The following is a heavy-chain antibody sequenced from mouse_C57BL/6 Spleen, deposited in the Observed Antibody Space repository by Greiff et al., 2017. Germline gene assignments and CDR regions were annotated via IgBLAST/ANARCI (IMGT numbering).Heavy chain of an antibody. CDR2: INPSSGYT. CDR3: ARDSSAWFAY. Sequence: VQMQQSGAELARPGASVKMSCKASGYTFTSYTMHWVKQRPGQGLEWIGYINPSSGYTKYNQKFKDKATLTADKSSSTAYMQLSSLTSEDSAVYYCARDSSAWFAYWGQGTLVTVSA. CDR1: GYTFTSYT. D-gene: IGHD3-1*01. J-gene: IGHJ3*01. V-gene: IGHV1-4*01.